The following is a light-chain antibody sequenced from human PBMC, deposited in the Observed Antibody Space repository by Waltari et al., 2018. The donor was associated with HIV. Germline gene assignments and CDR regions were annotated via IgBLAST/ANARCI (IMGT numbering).Light chain of an antibody. CDR3: QQYHDSPRT. V-gene: IGKV1-8*01. Sequence: ATRMTQSPPSVSAATGDTVNITCRASRDIDTHLAWYQHKPGSAPHLLIYGASTLQKGVPASFNGSGSGTSFSLTVTCLQSEDFATYFCQQYHDSPRTFGLGTTV. CDR1: RDIDTH. J-gene: IGKJ1*01. CDR2: GAS.